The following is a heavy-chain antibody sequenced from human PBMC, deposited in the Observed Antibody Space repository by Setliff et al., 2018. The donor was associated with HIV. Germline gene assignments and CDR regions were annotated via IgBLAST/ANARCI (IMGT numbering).Heavy chain of an antibody. CDR2: MTASGSTI. J-gene: IGHJ4*02. CDR3: ARDDPAGGIDY. Sequence: PGGSLRLSCAASGFTLSTYTMNWVRQAPGKGLEWVSYMTASGSTIYYADSVKGRFTVSRDNAKNSLYLQMNSLRAEDTAIYYCARDDPAGGIDYWGQGTLVTVSS. V-gene: IGHV3-48*04. CDR1: GFTLSTYT. D-gene: IGHD1-26*01.